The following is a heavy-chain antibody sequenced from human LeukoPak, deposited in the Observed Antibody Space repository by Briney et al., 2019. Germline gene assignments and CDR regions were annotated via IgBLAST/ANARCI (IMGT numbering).Heavy chain of an antibody. J-gene: IGHJ4*02. CDR3: AREPHYYGSGSGDY. D-gene: IGHD3-10*01. CDR1: GYTFTVYY. V-gene: IGHV1-2*02. Sequence: SVTLSRKSSGYTFTVYYMHWVRQAPGQGHEWVGWINPNSGGTNYAQKFHGRVTMTRDTSISTAYMELSRLRSDDTAVYYCAREPHYYGSGSGDYWGQGTLVTVSS. CDR2: INPNSGGT.